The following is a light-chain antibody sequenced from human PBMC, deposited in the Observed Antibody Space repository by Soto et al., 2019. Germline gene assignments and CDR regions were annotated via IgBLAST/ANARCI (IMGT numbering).Light chain of an antibody. CDR2: SSN. CDR3: AAWDDSLNGRV. V-gene: IGLV1-44*01. J-gene: IGLJ1*01. Sequence: QSVLTQPPSASGTPGQRVTISCSGSSSNIRSNTVNWYQHLPGTAPKLLIYSSNQRPSGVPDRFSGSKSGTSASLAISGLQSEDEADYYCAAWDDSLNGRVFGTGTKVTVL. CDR1: SSNIRSNT.